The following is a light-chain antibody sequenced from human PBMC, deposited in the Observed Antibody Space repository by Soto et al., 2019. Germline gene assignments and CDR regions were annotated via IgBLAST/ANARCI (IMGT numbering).Light chain of an antibody. CDR1: SSDVGYYDY. J-gene: IGLJ1*01. CDR3: SAYSGSNNVV. CDR2: EVT. V-gene: IGLV2-8*01. Sequence: QSVLPQPPSASGFPGQSVTISFTGTSSDVGYYDYVSWYQQHPGKAPKLVIYEVTKRHSGVPDRVSASKSGNTASLTVSVLLAEDEADYYCSAYSGSNNVVYGSGTKLT.